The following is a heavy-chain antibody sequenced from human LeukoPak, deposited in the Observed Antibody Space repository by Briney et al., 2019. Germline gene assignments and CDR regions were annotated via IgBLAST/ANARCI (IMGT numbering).Heavy chain of an antibody. V-gene: IGHV4-30-2*01. Sequence: SQTLSLTCAVPGGSISSGGYSWSWIRQPPGKGLEWIGYIYHSGSTYYNPSLKSRVTISVDRSKNQFSLKLSSVTAADTAVYYCARVARFGELRFDYWGQGTLVTVSS. J-gene: IGHJ4*02. D-gene: IGHD3-10*01. CDR2: IYHSGST. CDR3: ARVARFGELRFDY. CDR1: GGSISSGGYS.